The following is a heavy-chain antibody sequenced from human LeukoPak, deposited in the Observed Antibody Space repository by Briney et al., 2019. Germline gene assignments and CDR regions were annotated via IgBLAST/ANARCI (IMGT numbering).Heavy chain of an antibody. CDR2: ISGSGGST. CDR3: AKDQRYCSGGSCRTHFDY. J-gene: IGHJ4*02. D-gene: IGHD2-15*01. V-gene: IGHV3-23*01. Sequence: GGSLRLSCAASGFTFSSYEMNWVRQAPGKGLEWVSAISGSGGSTYYADSVKGRFTISRDNSKNTLYLQMNSLRAEDTAVYYCAKDQRYCSGGSCRTHFDYWGQGTLVTVSS. CDR1: GFTFSSYE.